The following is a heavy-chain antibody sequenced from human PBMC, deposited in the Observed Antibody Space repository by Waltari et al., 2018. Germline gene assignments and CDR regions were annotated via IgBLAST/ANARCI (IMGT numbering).Heavy chain of an antibody. D-gene: IGHD4-17*01. CDR3: ARGRSLKYGDYPHGMDV. CDR1: GFTFSSYS. J-gene: IGHJ6*02. V-gene: IGHV3-21*01. CDR2: ISSSSSDI. Sequence: EVQLVESGGGLVKPGGSLRLSCAASGFTFSSYSMNWVRQAPGKGLEWVSSISSSSSDIYYADSVKGRFTISRDNAKNSLYLQMNSLRAEDTAVYYCARGRSLKYGDYPHGMDVWGQGTTVTVSS.